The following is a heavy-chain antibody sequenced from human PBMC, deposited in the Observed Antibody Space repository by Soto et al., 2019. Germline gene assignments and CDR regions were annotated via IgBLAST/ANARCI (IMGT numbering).Heavy chain of an antibody. V-gene: IGHV6-1*01. CDR2: TYYRSKWYN. CDR1: GDSVSSNSAA. Sequence: SQTLSLTCAISGDSVSSNSAAWNWIRQSPSRGLEWLGRTYYRSKWYNDYAVSVKSRITINPDTSKNQFSLQLNSVTPEDTAVYYCARDRGAFWSGYPTLCHYGIDVWGQGTQVPVFS. J-gene: IGHJ6*02. CDR3: ARDRGAFWSGYPTLCHYGIDV. D-gene: IGHD3-3*01.